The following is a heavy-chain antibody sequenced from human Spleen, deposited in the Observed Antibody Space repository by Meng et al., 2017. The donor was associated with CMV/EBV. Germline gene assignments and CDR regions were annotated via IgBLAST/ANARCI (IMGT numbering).Heavy chain of an antibody. CDR1: GYTFTNYV. J-gene: IGHJ4*02. V-gene: IGHV1-18*01. D-gene: IGHD6-13*01. CDR2: ISAYTGDT. CDR3: ARDRLAAGGGTGY. Sequence: ASVKVSCKASGYTFTNYVISWVRQAPGQGLEWMGWISAYTGDTNYAQKLQGRVMMTTDTSITTACMELRSLRSDDTAVYYCARDRLAAGGGTGYWGQGTLVTVSS.